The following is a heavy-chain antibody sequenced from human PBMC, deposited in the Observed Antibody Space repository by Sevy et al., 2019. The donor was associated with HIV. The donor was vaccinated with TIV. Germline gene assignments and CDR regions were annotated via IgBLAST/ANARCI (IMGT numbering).Heavy chain of an antibody. J-gene: IGHJ4*02. CDR2: IKQDGSEK. D-gene: IGHD6-13*01. CDR1: GFTFSSYW. Sequence: GGSLRLSCAASGFTFSSYWMSWVRQAPGKGLEWVANIKQDGSEKYYVDSVKGRFTISRDNAKNSLYPQMNSLRAEDTAVYYCARSRSSSWLDYWGQGTLVTVSS. CDR3: ARSRSSSWLDY. V-gene: IGHV3-7*01.